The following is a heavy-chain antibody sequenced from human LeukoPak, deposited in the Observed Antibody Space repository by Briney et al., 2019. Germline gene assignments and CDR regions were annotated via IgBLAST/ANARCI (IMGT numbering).Heavy chain of an antibody. Sequence: SETLSLTCTVSGGSISSSSYYWGWIRQPPGKGLEWIANIYYSGSTYYNPSLKSRVAISVDTSKNQFSLKLSSVTAADTAVYYCARVEWLTRPPSARGQGTLVTVSS. CDR3: ARVEWLTRPPSA. V-gene: IGHV4-39*07. D-gene: IGHD3-3*01. CDR2: IYYSGST. J-gene: IGHJ4*02. CDR1: GGSISSSSYY.